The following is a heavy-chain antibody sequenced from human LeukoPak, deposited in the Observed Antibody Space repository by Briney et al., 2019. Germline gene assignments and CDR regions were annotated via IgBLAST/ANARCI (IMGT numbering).Heavy chain of an antibody. CDR2: MNPNSGNT. D-gene: IGHD2-2*01. Sequence: ASVKVSCKASGYTFTSYDINWVRQATGQGLEWMGWMNPNSGNTGYAQKFQGRVTMTRNTSISTAYMELSSLRSEDTAVYYCARTQDIVVVPAAPAGGYYYMDVWGKGTTATVSS. CDR1: GYTFTSYD. J-gene: IGHJ6*03. V-gene: IGHV1-8*01. CDR3: ARTQDIVVVPAAPAGGYYYMDV.